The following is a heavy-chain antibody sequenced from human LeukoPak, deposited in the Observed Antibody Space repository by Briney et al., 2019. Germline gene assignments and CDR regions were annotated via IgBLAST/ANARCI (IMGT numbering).Heavy chain of an antibody. D-gene: IGHD3-22*01. Sequence: GGSLRLSCAASGFTFSNFGMSWVRQAPGKGLEWVASISSGVGNKDSADYVKGRFTISRDNSKNMLYLQMNSLRAEDTAVYYCARDSPYDRDGYYFDYWGQGTLVTVSS. V-gene: IGHV3-23*01. CDR1: GFTFSNFG. CDR3: ARDSPYDRDGYYFDY. CDR2: ISSGVGNK. J-gene: IGHJ4*02.